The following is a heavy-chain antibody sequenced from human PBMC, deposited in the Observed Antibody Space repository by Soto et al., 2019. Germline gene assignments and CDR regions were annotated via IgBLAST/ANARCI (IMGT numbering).Heavy chain of an antibody. J-gene: IGHJ3*02. CDR2: IIPILGIA. Sequence: GASVKVSCTASGGTFSSYTISWVRQAPGQGLEWMGRIIPILGIANYAQKFQGRVTITADKSTSTAYMELSSLRSEDTAVYYCARDWVVVPAAMPGENAFDIWGQGTMVTVSS. D-gene: IGHD2-2*01. V-gene: IGHV1-69*04. CDR3: ARDWVVVPAAMPGENAFDI. CDR1: GGTFSSYT.